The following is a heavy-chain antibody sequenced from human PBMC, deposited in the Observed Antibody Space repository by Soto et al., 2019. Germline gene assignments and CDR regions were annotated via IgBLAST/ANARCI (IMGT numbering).Heavy chain of an antibody. CDR3: ASPYPIVATTRLGAFDI. J-gene: IGHJ3*02. D-gene: IGHD5-12*01. Sequence: PSETLSLTCTVSGGSISSSSYYWGWIRQPPGKGLEWIGSINHSGSTNYNPSLKSRVTISVDTSKNQFSLKLSSVTAADTAVYYCASPYPIVATTRLGAFDIWGQGTMVT. V-gene: IGHV4-39*07. CDR2: INHSGST. CDR1: GGSISSSSYY.